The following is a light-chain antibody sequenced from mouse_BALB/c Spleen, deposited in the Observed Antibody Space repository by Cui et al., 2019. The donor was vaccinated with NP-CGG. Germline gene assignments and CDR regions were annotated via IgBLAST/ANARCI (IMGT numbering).Light chain of an antibody. CDR3: ALWYSNHWM. Sequence: QAVVTQKYALTTSPGETVTLTCRSITGAVTTSNYANCCQEKPDHLFTGLIGGTNNRAPGVPARFSGSLIGYKAVLTSTGAQTEDEAIYFCALWYSNHWMFGGGTKLTVL. J-gene: IGLJ1*01. CDR1: TGAVTTSNY. V-gene: IGLV1*01. CDR2: GTN.